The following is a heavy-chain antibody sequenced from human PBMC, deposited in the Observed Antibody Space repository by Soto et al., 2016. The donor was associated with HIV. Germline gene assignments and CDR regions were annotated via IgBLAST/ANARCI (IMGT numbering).Heavy chain of an antibody. CDR2: INFDGSSI. CDR1: GFTFSNFW. V-gene: IGHV3-74*01. D-gene: IGHD3-10*01. Sequence: VQLMESGGGLVQPGMSLRLSCTTSGFTFSNFWMHWVRQVPGKGLVWVSRINFDGSSISYADSVKGRFTISRDNGNNTLFLQMNSLGPEDTAVYYCARWGREFGGPTAVGRRGAKGTTVIVLL. CDR3: ARWGREFGGPTAVGRR. J-gene: IGHJ6*04.